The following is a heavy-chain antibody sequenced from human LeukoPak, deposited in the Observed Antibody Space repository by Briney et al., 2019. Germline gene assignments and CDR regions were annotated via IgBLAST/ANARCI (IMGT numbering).Heavy chain of an antibody. Sequence: GGSLRLSCAASGFTFNTYTMNWVRQAPGKGLEWVSSISPGATYASYADSVKGRFIISRDDARNSLYLQMNSLRAEDTAVYYCARVFDIWGQGTMVSVSS. J-gene: IGHJ3*02. V-gene: IGHV3-21*01. CDR1: GFTFNTYT. CDR2: ISPGATYA. CDR3: ARVFDI.